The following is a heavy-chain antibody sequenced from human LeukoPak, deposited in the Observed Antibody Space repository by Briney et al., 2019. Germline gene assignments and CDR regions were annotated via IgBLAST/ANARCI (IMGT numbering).Heavy chain of an antibody. J-gene: IGHJ4*02. CDR3: AKGYSSGWTFREQFDY. CDR2: ISGSGGST. Sequence: GGSLRLSCAASGFTFSSYAMSWVRQAPGKGLEWVSAISGSGGSTYYADSVKGRFTIPRDNSKNTLYLQMNSLRAEDTAVYYCAKGYSSGWTFREQFDYLGQGTLVTVSS. CDR1: GFTFSSYA. V-gene: IGHV3-23*01. D-gene: IGHD6-19*01.